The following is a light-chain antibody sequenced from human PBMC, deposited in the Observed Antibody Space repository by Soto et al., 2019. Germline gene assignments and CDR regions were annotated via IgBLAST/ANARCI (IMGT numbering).Light chain of an antibody. CDR1: SSDVGGYNY. CDR3: SSYTSSSKGV. V-gene: IGLV2-14*01. J-gene: IGLJ1*01. Sequence: QSALTQPASVSGSPGQSITISCTGTSSDVGGYNYVSWYQQHPGKAPKLMIYEVSNRPSGVSNRFSGSKSGNTASLTISRLQAEDEADYYCSSYTSSSKGVFGTGTKLTVL. CDR2: EVS.